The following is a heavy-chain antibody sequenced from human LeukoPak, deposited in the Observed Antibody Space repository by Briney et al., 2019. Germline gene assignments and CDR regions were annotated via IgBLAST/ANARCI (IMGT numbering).Heavy chain of an antibody. CDR1: GYTFTSYG. CDR2: ISACNGNT. CDR3: ARNYNGSGSYRLDY. V-gene: IGHV1-18*01. J-gene: IGHJ4*02. Sequence: ASVKVSCKASGYTFTSYGISWVRQAPGQGLEWMGWISACNGNTNYAQKLQGRVTMTTDTSTSTAYMELRSLRSDDTAVYYCARNYNGSGSYRLDYWGQGTLVTVSS. D-gene: IGHD3-10*01.